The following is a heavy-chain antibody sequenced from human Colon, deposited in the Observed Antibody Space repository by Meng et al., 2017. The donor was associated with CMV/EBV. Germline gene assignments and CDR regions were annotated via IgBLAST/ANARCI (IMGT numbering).Heavy chain of an antibody. J-gene: IGHJ4*02. CDR2: IIPIFGTA. D-gene: IGHD3-10*01. Sequence: SVKVSCKTSGGTFSNYGFSWVRQAPGQGLEWLGGIIPIFGTAKYAQYFQGRVTITADKSTSTAYMELSSLRSEDTAVYYCARGPGGEFDYWGQGTLVTVSS. CDR3: ARGPGGEFDY. V-gene: IGHV1-69*06. CDR1: GGTFSNYG.